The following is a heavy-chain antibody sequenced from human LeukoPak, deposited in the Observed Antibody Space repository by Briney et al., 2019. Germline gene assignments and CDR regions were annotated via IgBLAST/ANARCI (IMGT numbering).Heavy chain of an antibody. CDR3: ARDHGGWYFSWFDP. CDR2: IYTSGST. J-gene: IGHJ5*02. D-gene: IGHD6-19*01. V-gene: IGHV4-4*07. Sequence: PSETLSLTCTVSGGSISSYYWGWIRQPAGKGLEWIGRIYTSGSTNYNPSLKSRVTKSVDKSKNQFSLKLSSVTAADTAVYYCARDHGGWYFSWFDPWGQGTLGTVSP. CDR1: GGSISSYY.